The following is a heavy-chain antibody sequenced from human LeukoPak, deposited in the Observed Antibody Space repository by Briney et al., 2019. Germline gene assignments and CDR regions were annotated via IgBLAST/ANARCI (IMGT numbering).Heavy chain of an antibody. CDR1: GDSITDYY. D-gene: IGHD1-26*01. J-gene: IGHJ5*02. V-gene: IGHV4-59*01. CDR2: ISYSGRA. CDR3: ARVSAGGGSEWVDN. Sequence: SETLSLACTVSGDSITDYYWSWIRQPPGKGLEWIGYISYSGRATYNPSVKSRVTILLATSRTQFSLSLTSVTAADTAVYYCARVSAGGGSEWVDNWGQGTLVTVSS.